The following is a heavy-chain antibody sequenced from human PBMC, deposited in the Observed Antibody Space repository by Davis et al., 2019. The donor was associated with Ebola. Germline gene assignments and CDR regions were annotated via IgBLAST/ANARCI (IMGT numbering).Heavy chain of an antibody. V-gene: IGHV1-2*02. D-gene: IGHD1-7*01. CDR2: INPNSGGT. J-gene: IGHJ6*02. CDR1: GYTFTGYY. CDR3: ASSGGVRAGTTTAEYYYYYGMDV. Sequence: ASVKVSCKASGYTFTGYYMHWVRQAPGQGLEWMGWINPNSGGTNYAQKFQGRVTMTRDTSISTAYMELSSLRSEDTAVYYCASSGGVRAGTTTAEYYYYYGMDVWGQGTTVTVSS.